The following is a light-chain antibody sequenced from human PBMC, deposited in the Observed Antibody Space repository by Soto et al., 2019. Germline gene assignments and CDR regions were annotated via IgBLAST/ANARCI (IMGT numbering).Light chain of an antibody. CDR3: QQYGSSPIT. J-gene: IGKJ5*01. CDR2: GAS. Sequence: EIVLTQSPATLSSFPGDRVTLSCRASQSINNYLAWYQQKPGQAPRLLISGASNRATGIPDRFSGSGSGTDFTLTISRLEPEDFAVYYCQQYGSSPITFGQGTRLEIK. CDR1: QSINNY. V-gene: IGKV3-20*01.